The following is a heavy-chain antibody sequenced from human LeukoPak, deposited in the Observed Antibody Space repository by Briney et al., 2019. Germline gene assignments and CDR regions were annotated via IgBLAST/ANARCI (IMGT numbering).Heavy chain of an antibody. Sequence: SETLSLTCTVSGGSISSSSYYWGWIRQPPGTGLEWIGSIYHSGSTYYNPSLKSRVTIPVDTSKNQFSLKLSSVTAADTAVYYCARSARAMTVTTEPNDAFDIWGQGTMVTVSS. CDR2: IYHSGST. J-gene: IGHJ3*02. V-gene: IGHV4-39*07. CDR1: GGSISSSSYY. CDR3: ARSARAMTVTTEPNDAFDI. D-gene: IGHD4-17*01.